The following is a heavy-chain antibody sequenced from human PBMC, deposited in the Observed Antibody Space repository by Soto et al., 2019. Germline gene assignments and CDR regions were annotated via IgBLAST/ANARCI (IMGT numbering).Heavy chain of an antibody. Sequence: PGGSLRLSCAASGLTFTSHAMTWVRRAPGKGLEWVSTISGSGHTSFYADSVKGRFTISRDNSKNTLFLQMGGLGAEDTAIYYCAGHTGNGPAGRHFDSWGQGTLVTVSS. CDR3: AGHTGNGPAGRHFDS. CDR1: GLTFTSHA. J-gene: IGHJ4*02. CDR2: ISGSGHTS. V-gene: IGHV3-23*01. D-gene: IGHD1-26*01.